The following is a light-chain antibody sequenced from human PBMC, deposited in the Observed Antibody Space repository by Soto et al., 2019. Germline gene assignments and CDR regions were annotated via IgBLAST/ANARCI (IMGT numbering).Light chain of an antibody. CDR3: QQYGSSFFP. J-gene: IGKJ3*01. CDR1: QSVSSSY. V-gene: IGKV3-20*01. CDR2: GAS. Sequence: EIVLTQSPGTLSLSPGERATLSCRASQSVSSSYLAWYQQKPGQAPRLLIYGASSRATGIPDRFSGSGSGTDFTLTISRLEPEDFEVYYCQQYGSSFFPFCPGTKVDIK.